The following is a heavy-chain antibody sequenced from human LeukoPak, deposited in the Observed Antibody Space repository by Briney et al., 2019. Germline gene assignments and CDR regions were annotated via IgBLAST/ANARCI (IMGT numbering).Heavy chain of an antibody. J-gene: IGHJ4*02. CDR3: ARVEVDVDIVATIRGYYFDY. CDR1: GGSISSSNW. CDR2: IYHSGST. D-gene: IGHD5-12*01. V-gene: IGHV4-4*02. Sequence: PSGTLSLTCAVSGGSISSSNWWSWVRQPPGKGLEWIGEIYHSGSTNYNPSLKSRVTISVDTSKNQFSLKLSSVTAADTAVYYCARVEVDVDIVATIRGYYFDYWGQGTLVTVSS.